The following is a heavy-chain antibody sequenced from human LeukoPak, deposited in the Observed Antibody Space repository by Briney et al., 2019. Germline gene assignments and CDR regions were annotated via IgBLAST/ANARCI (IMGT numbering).Heavy chain of an antibody. CDR3: ARSTVLWFGESNADYYYGMDV. CDR2: INPNSGGT. D-gene: IGHD3-10*01. Sequence: ASVKVSCTASGYTFTGYYMHWVRQAPGQGLEWMGWINPNSGGTNYAQKFQDRVTMTRDTSISTAYMELSRLRFDDTAVYYCARSTVLWFGESNADYYYGMDVWGQGTTVTVSS. J-gene: IGHJ6*02. V-gene: IGHV1-2*02. CDR1: GYTFTGYY.